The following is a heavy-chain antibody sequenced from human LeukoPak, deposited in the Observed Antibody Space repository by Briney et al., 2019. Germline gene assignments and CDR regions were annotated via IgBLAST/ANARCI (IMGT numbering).Heavy chain of an antibody. CDR2: ISAYNGNT. CDR1: GGTFSSYA. J-gene: IGHJ5*02. CDR3: ARDRFFTVTTTWFDP. V-gene: IGHV1-18*01. Sequence: ASVKVSCKASGGTFSSYAISWVRQAPGQGLEWMGWISAYNGNTNYAQKLQGRVTMTTDTSTSTAYMELRSLRSDDTAVYYCARDRFFTVTTTWFDPWGQGTLVTVSS. D-gene: IGHD4-4*01.